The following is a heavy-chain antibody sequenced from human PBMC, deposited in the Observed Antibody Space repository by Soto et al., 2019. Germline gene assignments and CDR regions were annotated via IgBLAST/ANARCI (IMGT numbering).Heavy chain of an antibody. CDR2: IGPDGSNI. V-gene: IGHV3-74*01. CDR3: ARHTSGWHYYDY. J-gene: IGHJ4*02. D-gene: IGHD6-19*01. Sequence: PGGSLRLSCAASGFIFSSHWMHWVRQAPGKGLVGVSHIGPDGSNIWEADSVQGRFTISRDNARNRLYLQMNSLRAEDTAVYYCARHTSGWHYYDYWGQGTPVTVSS. CDR1: GFIFSSHW.